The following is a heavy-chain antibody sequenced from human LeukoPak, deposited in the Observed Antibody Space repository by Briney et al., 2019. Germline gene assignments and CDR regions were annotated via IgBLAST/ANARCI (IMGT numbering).Heavy chain of an antibody. CDR1: GGSISSYY. V-gene: IGHV4-59*08. J-gene: IGHJ5*02. CDR2: LYFSGST. CDR3: ARHSDLGDGYNRDNWFDP. Sequence: PSETLSLTCTVSGGSISSYYWSWLRPPPGQGLEWIGYLYFSGSTNSNPSLKSRGTISVDASKNQCSLKLSSVTAADTAVYYCARHSDLGDGYNRDNWFDPWGQGTLVTVSS. D-gene: IGHD5-24*01.